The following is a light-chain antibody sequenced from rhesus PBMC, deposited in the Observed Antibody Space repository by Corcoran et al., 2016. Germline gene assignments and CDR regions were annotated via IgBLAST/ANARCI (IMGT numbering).Light chain of an antibody. Sequence: QSAPIQSPSVSGYLGQSVTIPCTGTSSDIGWYDFVSWYRQQPGSTPKLMIYRVNMRPSGVSDRFSGSKSGNTASLTISGLQAEDEADYYCHSYTTSDSYILGAGTRLTVL. V-gene: IGLV2-11*01. J-gene: IGLJ1*01. CDR2: RVN. CDR1: SSDIGWYDF. CDR3: HSYTTSDSYI.